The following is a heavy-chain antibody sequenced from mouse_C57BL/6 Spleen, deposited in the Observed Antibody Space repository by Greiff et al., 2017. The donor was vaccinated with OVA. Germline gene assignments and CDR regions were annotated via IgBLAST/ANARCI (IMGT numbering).Heavy chain of an antibody. V-gene: IGHV2-2*02. CDR2: IWSGGST. CDR3: ARVAYYTKSQGAMDY. CDR1: GFSLTSYG. Sequence: VKLQESGPGLVQPSQSLSITCTVSGFSLTSYGVHWVRQSPGKGLEWLGVIWSGGSTAYNAAFISRLSISKDNSKSQVFFKMNNLQANDTAIYYCARVAYYTKSQGAMDYWGKGTSVTVSS. D-gene: IGHD2-5*01. J-gene: IGHJ4*01.